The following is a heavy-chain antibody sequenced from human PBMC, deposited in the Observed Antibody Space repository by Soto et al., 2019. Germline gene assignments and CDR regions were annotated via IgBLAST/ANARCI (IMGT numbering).Heavy chain of an antibody. V-gene: IGHV3-23*01. CDR1: GFTFSSYA. D-gene: IGHD2-2*01. J-gene: IGHJ4*02. Sequence: GGSLRLSCAASGFTFSSYAMSWVRQAPGKGLEWVSAISGSGGSTYYADSGKGRFTISRDNSKNTLYLQMNSLRAEDTAVYYCAKVALDTRGVYCSSTSCPPYYFDYWGQGTLVTVSS. CDR3: AKVALDTRGVYCSSTSCPPYYFDY. CDR2: ISGSGGST.